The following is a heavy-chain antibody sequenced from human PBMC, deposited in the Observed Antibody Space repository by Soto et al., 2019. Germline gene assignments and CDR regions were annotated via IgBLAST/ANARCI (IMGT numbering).Heavy chain of an antibody. CDR2: IIPILGTP. CDR3: ARERSRYDRSGYYRPDY. Sequence: SVKVSCKASRDTFSTYSISWVRQAPGQGLEWLGGIIPILGTPSYAQRFQGRVTITADKSTSTAYMELSSLRSEDTAVYYCARERSRYDRSGYYRPDYWGQGTLVTVSS. CDR1: RDTFSTYS. V-gene: IGHV1-69*08. D-gene: IGHD3-22*01. J-gene: IGHJ4*02.